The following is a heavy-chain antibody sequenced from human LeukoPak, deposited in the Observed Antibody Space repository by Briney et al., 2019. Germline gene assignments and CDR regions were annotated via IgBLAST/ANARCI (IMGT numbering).Heavy chain of an antibody. CDR3: ARVAYDSSGYCLDY. V-gene: IGHV3-20*01. CDR2: INWNGGST. Sequence: RPGGSLRLSCAASGFTFDDYGMSWVRQAPGKGLXXXXGINWNGGSTGYADSVKGRFTISRDNAKNSLYLQMNSLRAEDTALYHCARVAYDSSGYCLDYWGQGTLVTVSS. CDR1: GFTFDDYG. D-gene: IGHD3-22*01. J-gene: IGHJ4*02.